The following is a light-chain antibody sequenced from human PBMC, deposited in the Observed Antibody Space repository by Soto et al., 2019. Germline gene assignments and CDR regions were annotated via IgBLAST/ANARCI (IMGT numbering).Light chain of an antibody. J-gene: IGKJ2*01. Sequence: DIQMTQSPSSLSASVGDRVTITCRAGQSTSIYVNWYQQKPGKAPKLLIYAASSLQSGVPSRFRGSESGTDFTLTISSLQPEDFANYYCQQRYSTPYTFGQGTKLQIK. CDR1: QSTSIY. CDR2: AAS. V-gene: IGKV1-39*01. CDR3: QQRYSTPYT.